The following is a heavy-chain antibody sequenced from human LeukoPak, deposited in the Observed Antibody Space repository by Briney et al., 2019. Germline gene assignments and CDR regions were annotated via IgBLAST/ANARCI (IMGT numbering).Heavy chain of an antibody. J-gene: IGHJ4*02. CDR3: ARVQCSGGSCYFDY. V-gene: IGHV3-48*03. CDR1: GYTLSSYE. D-gene: IGHD2-15*01. CDR2: ISSSGNTI. Sequence: TGGSLRLSCAASGYTLSSYEINCVRQAPGKGLEWVSSISSSGNTIYYADSVKGRFTISRDNAKNSQYLQMNSLRAEDTAVYYCARVQCSGGSCYFDYWGQGTLVTVSS.